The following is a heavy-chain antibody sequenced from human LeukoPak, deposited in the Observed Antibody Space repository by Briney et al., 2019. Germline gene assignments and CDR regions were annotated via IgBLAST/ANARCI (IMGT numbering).Heavy chain of an antibody. CDR2: FDPEDGET. CDR1: GYTLTELS. CDR3: GNWNLYYFDY. V-gene: IGHV1-24*01. Sequence: ASVKVSCKVSGYTLTELSMHWVRQAPGKGLEWMGGFDPEDGETIYAQKFQGRVTMTEDTSTGTAYMELSSLRSEDTAVYYCGNWNLYYFDYWGQGTLVTVSS. J-gene: IGHJ4*02. D-gene: IGHD1-1*01.